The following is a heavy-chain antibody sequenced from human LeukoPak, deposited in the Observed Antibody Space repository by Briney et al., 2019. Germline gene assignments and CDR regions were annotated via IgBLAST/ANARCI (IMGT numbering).Heavy chain of an antibody. Sequence: PGGSLRLSCAASGFTFDDYTMHWVRQAPGKGLEWVSLISWDGGSTYYADSVKGRFTISRDNSKNSLYLQMNSLRTEDTALYYCAKVRYGRYSSALDVWGKGTTVTVSS. CDR3: AKVRYGRYSSALDV. J-gene: IGHJ6*04. V-gene: IGHV3-43*01. CDR2: ISWDGGST. D-gene: IGHD5-18*01. CDR1: GFTFDDYT.